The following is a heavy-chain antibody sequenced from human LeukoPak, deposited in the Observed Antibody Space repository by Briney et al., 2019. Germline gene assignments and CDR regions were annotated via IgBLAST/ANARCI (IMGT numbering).Heavy chain of an antibody. V-gene: IGHV3-23*01. Sequence: GGSLRLSCAASGFTFSSSAMNWVRQALGKGLEWVSSISGSGSGGSTYYADSVKGRFTISRDNSKNTLYLQMNSLIAEDTAVYYCAKSGYNRFDYWGQGTRVTVSS. CDR1: GFTFSSSA. CDR3: AKSGYNRFDY. D-gene: IGHD5-24*01. CDR2: ISGSGSGGST. J-gene: IGHJ4*02.